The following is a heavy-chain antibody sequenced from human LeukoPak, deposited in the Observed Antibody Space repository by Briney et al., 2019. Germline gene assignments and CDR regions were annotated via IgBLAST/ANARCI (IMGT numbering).Heavy chain of an antibody. CDR2: IIHSGDVA. CDR3: VKDETVSGVNYFAY. D-gene: IGHD3-10*01. CDR1: GFSFSSYA. J-gene: IGHJ4*02. V-gene: IGHV3-23*01. Sequence: GGSLRLSYSASGFSFSSYAMSWVHQSPGKGLEWVSGIIHSGDVAFYVDSVKGRFTISRDNSKGTLYLQMSSLRAEDTAMYYCVKDETVSGVNYFAYWGQGTLVTVYS.